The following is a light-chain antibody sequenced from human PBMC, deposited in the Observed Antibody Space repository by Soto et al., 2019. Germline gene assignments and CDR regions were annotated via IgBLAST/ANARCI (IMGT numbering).Light chain of an antibody. J-gene: IGKJ1*01. Sequence: DIQMTQSPSSLSASAGDRVTITCRASQYISSYVNWYQQKPGKAPEVLIYGASRLQSGVPSRFSGRGSGTDFTLTISSLQLDDFATYYCQQSYNTPLTFGQGTKVEIK. CDR3: QQSYNTPLT. V-gene: IGKV1-39*01. CDR2: GAS. CDR1: QYISSY.